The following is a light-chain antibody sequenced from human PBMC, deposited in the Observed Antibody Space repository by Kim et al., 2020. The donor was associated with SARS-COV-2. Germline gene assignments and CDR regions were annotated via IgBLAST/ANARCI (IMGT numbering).Light chain of an antibody. Sequence: GQSLTLSCTGTRSDVVGSKYVSWYQQHPGKAPKLLIYDVDKRPSGVSDRFSGSKSANTASLTISGLQAEDESDFYCSSYTSTNTWVFGGGTKLTVL. J-gene: IGLJ3*02. V-gene: IGLV2-14*03. CDR2: DVD. CDR1: RSDVVGSKY. CDR3: SSYTSTNTWV.